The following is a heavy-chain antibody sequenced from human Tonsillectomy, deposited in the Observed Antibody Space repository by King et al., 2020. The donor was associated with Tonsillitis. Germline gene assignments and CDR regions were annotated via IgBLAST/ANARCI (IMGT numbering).Heavy chain of an antibody. CDR1: GYSFTELS. J-gene: IGHJ4*02. Sequence: VQLVQSGAEVKKPGASVKVSCKVSGYSFTELSMYWVRQAPGKGLEWMGGFDLEDGYAQKFQGRVTMTEDTSTDTAYMELSSLRSEDTAVYYCATDLHSYQLPDGALEYWGQGTLVTVSS. V-gene: IGHV1-24*01. CDR3: ATDLHSYQLPDGALEY. D-gene: IGHD2-2*01. CDR2: FDLEDG.